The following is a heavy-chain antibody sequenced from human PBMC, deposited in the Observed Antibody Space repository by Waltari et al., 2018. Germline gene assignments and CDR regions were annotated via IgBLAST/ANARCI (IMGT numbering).Heavy chain of an antibody. V-gene: IGHV1-18*01. CDR3: AREGDNAETSSRFDP. Sequence: QVHLVQSGPEVKKPGSSVKVSCKASGYTFSSFALSWVRQAPGQGLEWMGWSSPSNGTANYAQKLQGRVTMTTDKSTSTAYMELRSLRSEDTAVYYCAREGDNAETSSRFDPWGQGTLVTVSS. D-gene: IGHD1-20*01. CDR2: SSPSNGTA. CDR1: GYTFSSFA. J-gene: IGHJ5*02.